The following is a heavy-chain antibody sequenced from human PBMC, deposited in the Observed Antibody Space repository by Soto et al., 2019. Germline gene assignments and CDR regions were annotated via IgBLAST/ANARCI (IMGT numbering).Heavy chain of an antibody. Sequence: EVQLLESGGGLVQPGGSLRLSCAASGFTFTNYAMNWVRQAPGKGLEWVSAISGSGGSTYYADSVKGRFTISSDNSKNTVYLEMKSRRAGDTAVYYCAKGYCNGGNCGGDYWGQGTLVTVSS. CDR2: ISGSGGST. D-gene: IGHD2-15*01. J-gene: IGHJ4*02. V-gene: IGHV3-23*01. CDR3: AKGYCNGGNCGGDY. CDR1: GFTFTNYA.